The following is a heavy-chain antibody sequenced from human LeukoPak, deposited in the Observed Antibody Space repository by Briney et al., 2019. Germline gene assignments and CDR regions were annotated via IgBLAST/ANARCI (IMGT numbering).Heavy chain of an antibody. CDR2: ISGSGGST. D-gene: IGHD3-3*01. Sequence: GGSLRLSCAASGFTFSSYAMSWVRQAPGKGLEWVSAISGSGGSTYYADSVKGRFTISRDNSKNTLYLQMNSLRAEDTAVYYCAKVHKFQGITIFGVPEVDYWGQGTLVTVSS. CDR1: GFTFSSYA. CDR3: AKVHKFQGITIFGVPEVDY. V-gene: IGHV3-23*01. J-gene: IGHJ4*02.